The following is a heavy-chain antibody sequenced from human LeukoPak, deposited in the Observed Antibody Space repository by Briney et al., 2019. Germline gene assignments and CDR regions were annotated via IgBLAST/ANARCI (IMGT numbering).Heavy chain of an antibody. J-gene: IGHJ4*02. CDR3: AKGVVASAIDY. CDR1: GFTFSDYY. V-gene: IGHV3-11*01. Sequence: GGSLRLSCAASGFTFSDYYMSWIRQAPGEGLEWVSYISTSGSTIYYADSVKGRFTFSRDNSKNTLYLQMNSLRAEDTAVYYCAKGVVASAIDYWGQGTLVTVSS. D-gene: IGHD5-12*01. CDR2: ISTSGSTI.